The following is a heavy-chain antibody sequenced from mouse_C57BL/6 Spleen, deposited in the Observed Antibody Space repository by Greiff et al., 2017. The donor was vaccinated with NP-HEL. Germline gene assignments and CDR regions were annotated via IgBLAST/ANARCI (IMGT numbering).Heavy chain of an antibody. CDR3: ARDLLGDPY. Sequence: VKLQESGPELVKPGASVKISCKASGYAFSSSWMNWVKQRPGKGLEWIGRIYPGDGDTNYNGKFKGKATLTADKSSSTAYMQLSSLTSEDSAVYFCARDLLGDPYWGQGTLVTVSA. CDR1: GYAFSSSW. V-gene: IGHV1-82*01. J-gene: IGHJ3*01. CDR2: IYPGDGDT. D-gene: IGHD1-1*01.